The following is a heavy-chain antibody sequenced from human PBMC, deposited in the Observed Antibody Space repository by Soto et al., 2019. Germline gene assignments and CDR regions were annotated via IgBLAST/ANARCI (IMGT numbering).Heavy chain of an antibody. Sequence: GGSLRLSCAASGFSFSSYSMNWVRQAPGRGLEWLSYISTSSSTIYYADSVKGRFTISRDNAKSSLYLQMNSLRDEDTALYYCATDFGYCVSTSGSWGQGTLVTVSS. CDR2: ISTSSSTI. J-gene: IGHJ5*02. CDR1: GFSFSSYS. D-gene: IGHD2-2*01. CDR3: ATDFGYCVSTSGS. V-gene: IGHV3-48*02.